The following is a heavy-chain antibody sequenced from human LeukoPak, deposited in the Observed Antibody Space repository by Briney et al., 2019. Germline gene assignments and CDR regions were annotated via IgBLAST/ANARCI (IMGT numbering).Heavy chain of an antibody. V-gene: IGHV3-21*01. CDR2: ISSSTSYI. CDR3: ARDQPYYYDSSGNDAFDI. CDR1: GFTFSSYS. J-gene: IGHJ3*02. Sequence: GGSLRLSCAASGFTFSSYSMNWVRQAPGKGLEWVSFISSSTSYISYADSVKGRFTISRDNAKSSLWLQMNSLRAEDTAVYYCARDQPYYYDSSGNDAFDIWGQGTMVTVSS. D-gene: IGHD3-22*01.